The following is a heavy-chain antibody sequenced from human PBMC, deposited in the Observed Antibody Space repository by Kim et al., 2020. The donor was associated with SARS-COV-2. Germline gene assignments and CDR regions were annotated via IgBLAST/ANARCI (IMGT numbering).Heavy chain of an antibody. CDR2: ISHDGSKT. D-gene: IGHD1-20*01. CDR1: GFTFRNYA. CDR3: VNNWNADS. V-gene: IGHV3-64D*06. Sequence: GGSLRLSCSASGFTFRNYAMHWVRQAPGKGLESVSIISHDGSKTYYAGSVKGRFIISRDNSKDTVSLQMSSLRVDDTAVYYCVNNWNADSWGQGTLVTV. J-gene: IGHJ4*02.